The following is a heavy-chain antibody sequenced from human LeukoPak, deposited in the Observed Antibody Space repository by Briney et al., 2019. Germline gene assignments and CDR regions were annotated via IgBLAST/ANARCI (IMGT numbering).Heavy chain of an antibody. D-gene: IGHD3-22*01. V-gene: IGHV4-61*02. CDR3: ASSNNYYDRSGPLAIYYYMDV. CDR2: IYTSGST. Sequence: SQTLSLTCTVAGGSISSGSYYWSCIRQPAGKGLECIGRIYTSGSTNYNPSLKSRVTISVDTSKNQFSLKLSSVTAADTAVYYCASSNNYYDRSGPLAIYYYMDVWGKGTTVTVSS. CDR1: GGSISSGSYY. J-gene: IGHJ6*03.